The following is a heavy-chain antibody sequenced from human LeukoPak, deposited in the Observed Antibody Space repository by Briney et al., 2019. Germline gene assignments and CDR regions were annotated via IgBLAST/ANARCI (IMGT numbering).Heavy chain of an antibody. D-gene: IGHD2-21*02. V-gene: IGHV1-2*02. J-gene: IGHJ4*02. CDR3: ARVVVVTAALDY. CDR1: GYTFTGYY. Sequence: GASVKVSCKASGYTFTGYYMHWERQAPGQGLEWMGWINPNSGGTNYAQKFQGRVTMTRDTSISTAYMELSRLRSDDTAVYYCARVVVVTAALDYWGQGTLVTVSS. CDR2: INPNSGGT.